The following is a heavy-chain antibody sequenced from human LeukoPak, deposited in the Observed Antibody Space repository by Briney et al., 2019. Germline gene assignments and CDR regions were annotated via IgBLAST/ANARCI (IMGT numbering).Heavy chain of an antibody. CDR1: GYTFTGYY. D-gene: IGHD1-26*01. CDR3: ATGGPSGSLRADYFDY. V-gene: IGHV1-2*02. J-gene: IGHJ4*02. CDR2: INPNSGGT. Sequence: ASVKVSCKASGYTFTGYYMHWVRQAPGQGLEWMGWINPNSGGTNYAQKFQGRVTMTEDTSTDTAYMELSSLRSEDTAVYYCATGGPSGSLRADYFDYWGQGTLVTVSS.